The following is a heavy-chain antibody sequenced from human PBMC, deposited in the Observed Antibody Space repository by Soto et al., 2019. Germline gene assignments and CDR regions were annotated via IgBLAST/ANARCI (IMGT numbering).Heavy chain of an antibody. Sequence: QVQLQESGPGLVKPSETLSLTCTVSGASISSYYWSWIRQPPGKGLEWIGYTNDSGSTKYNPSLKSRVTISVDTSKRQVSLRLTAVTAEDTAVYYCARDYYYDSRGYPGAFYYGMDVWGQGTTVTVSS. V-gene: IGHV4-59*01. CDR1: GASISSYY. D-gene: IGHD3-22*01. CDR2: TNDSGST. CDR3: ARDYYYDSRGYPGAFYYGMDV. J-gene: IGHJ6*02.